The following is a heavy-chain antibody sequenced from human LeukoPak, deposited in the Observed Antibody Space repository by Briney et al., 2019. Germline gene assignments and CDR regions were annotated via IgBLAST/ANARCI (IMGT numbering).Heavy chain of an antibody. CDR3: ATGNRDGYNLPLWY. J-gene: IGHJ4*02. CDR2: ISSSSSYI. CDR1: GFTFSIYS. D-gene: IGHD5-24*01. V-gene: IGHV3-21*01. Sequence: GGSLRLSCAASGFTFSIYSMNWVRQAPGKGLEGVSSISSSSSYIYYADSVKGRFTISRDNAKNSLYLQMNSLRAEDTAVYYCATGNRDGYNLPLWYWGQGTLVTVSS.